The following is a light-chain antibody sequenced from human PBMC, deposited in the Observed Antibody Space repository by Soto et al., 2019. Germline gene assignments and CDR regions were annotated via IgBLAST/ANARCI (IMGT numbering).Light chain of an antibody. V-gene: IGKV3-11*01. J-gene: IGKJ4*01. Sequence: EIVLTQSPATLSLSPGERATLSCRASQSVSSFLAWYQQKPGQAPRLLIYDASNRATGIPTRFSGSGSGTAFPLTISSLEPEDFAVYYCQQRINWPLTFGGGTKVEIK. CDR1: QSVSSF. CDR3: QQRINWPLT. CDR2: DAS.